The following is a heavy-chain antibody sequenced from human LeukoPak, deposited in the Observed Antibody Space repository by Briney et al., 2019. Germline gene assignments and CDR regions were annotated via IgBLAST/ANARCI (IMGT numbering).Heavy chain of an antibody. J-gene: IGHJ2*01. CDR3: ARHSHYYGSGSYWIGYFDL. D-gene: IGHD3-10*01. V-gene: IGHV3-30*02. CDR2: VRYDGSNK. CDR1: GFTFSSYG. Sequence: GGSLRLSCAASGFTFSSYGMHWVRQAPGKGLEWVAFVRYDGSNKYYADSVKGRFTISRDNSKNTLYLQMNSLRAEDTAVYYCARHSHYYGSGSYWIGYFDLWGRGTLVTASS.